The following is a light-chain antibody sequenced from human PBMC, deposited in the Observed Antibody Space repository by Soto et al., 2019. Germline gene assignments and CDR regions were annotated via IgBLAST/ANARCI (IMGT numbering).Light chain of an antibody. CDR1: QNINNW. V-gene: IGKV1-5*01. J-gene: IGKJ1*01. CDR3: HHQRT. CDR2: DAS. Sequence: GDRVTITCRASQNINNWIAWYQQKPGKAPKFLIYDASTLESGVPSRFSGSGFGTEFSLTISSLQPDDFGSYYCHHQRTLGQWTKVDTK.